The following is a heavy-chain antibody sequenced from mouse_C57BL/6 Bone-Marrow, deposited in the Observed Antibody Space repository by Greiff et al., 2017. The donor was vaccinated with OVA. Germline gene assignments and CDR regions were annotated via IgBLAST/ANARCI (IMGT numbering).Heavy chain of an antibody. CDR1: GFTFSSYA. CDR2: ISDGGSYT. CDR3: ARGLPAWFAY. D-gene: IGHD5-5*01. J-gene: IGHJ3*01. V-gene: IGHV5-4*03. Sequence: EVMLVESGGGLVKPGGSLKLSCAASGFTFSSYAMSWVRQTPEKRLEWVATISDGGSYTYYPDNVKGRFTISRDNAKNNLYLQMSQLKSEDTAMYYCARGLPAWFAYWGQGTLVTVSA.